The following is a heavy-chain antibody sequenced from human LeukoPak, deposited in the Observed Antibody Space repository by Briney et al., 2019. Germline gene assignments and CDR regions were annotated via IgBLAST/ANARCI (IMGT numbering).Heavy chain of an antibody. CDR1: GFXVSTYV. Sequence: GGSLRLSCAVSGFXVSTYVIHWVRRAPGEGLVWVSRINHDGSDISYADSVKGRSTISRDNAKNTLYLQMNSLRADDTAIYYCVRDSNFKIDYWGQGTLVTVSS. V-gene: IGHV3-74*01. CDR2: INHDGSDI. J-gene: IGHJ4*02. D-gene: IGHD5-24*01. CDR3: VRDSNFKIDY.